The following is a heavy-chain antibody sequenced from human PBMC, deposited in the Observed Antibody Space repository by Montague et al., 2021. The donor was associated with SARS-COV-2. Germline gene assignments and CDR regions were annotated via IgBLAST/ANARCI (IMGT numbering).Heavy chain of an antibody. CDR2: IYYSGST. CDR1: GGSISSYC. D-gene: IGHD3-3*01. V-gene: IGHV4-59*01. CDR3: ARAPVAHITIFGVVTSFDY. Sequence: SETLSLTCTVSGGSISSYCWSWIRQPPGKGLEWIGYIYYSGSTNYNPSLKSRVTISVDTSKNQFSLKLSSVTAADTAVYYCARAPVAHITIFGVVTSFDYWGQGTLGTVSS. J-gene: IGHJ4*02.